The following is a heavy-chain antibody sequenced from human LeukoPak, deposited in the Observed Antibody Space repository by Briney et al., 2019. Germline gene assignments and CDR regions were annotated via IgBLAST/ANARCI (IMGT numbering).Heavy chain of an antibody. Sequence: TGGSLRLSCAASGFTFDDYSMLWVRQAPGKGLEWVSGISWNSGSIGYADSVKGRFTISRDNAKNSLYLQMNSLRAEDTALYYCATPYGSGSYPYFDSWGQGTLVTVSS. V-gene: IGHV3-9*01. D-gene: IGHD3-10*01. CDR3: ATPYGSGSYPYFDS. CDR2: ISWNSGSI. CDR1: GFTFDDYS. J-gene: IGHJ4*02.